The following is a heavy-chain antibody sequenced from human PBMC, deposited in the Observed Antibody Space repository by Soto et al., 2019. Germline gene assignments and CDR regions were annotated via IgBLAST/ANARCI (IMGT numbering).Heavy chain of an antibody. CDR3: ARLEGLATISYDFHF. CDR2: NYYRGNA. D-gene: IGHD3-9*01. V-gene: IGHV4-39*01. CDR1: DDSINSDKYY. Sequence: QLQLQESGPGLVKPSETLSLTCSVSDDSINSDKYYWGWIRQPPGKGLEWIGSNYYRGNAYYNPSLQLRVTITLDNSTSQFSLKLNSVTAADSAVYFCARLEGLATISYDFHFWGPGALVTVSS. J-gene: IGHJ4*02.